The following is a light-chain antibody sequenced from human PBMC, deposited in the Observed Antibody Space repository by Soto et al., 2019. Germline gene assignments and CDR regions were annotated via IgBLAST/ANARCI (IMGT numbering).Light chain of an antibody. CDR1: QSVSSN. CDR2: GAS. J-gene: IGKJ3*01. Sequence: EIVMTQSPATLSVSPGERATLSCRASQSVSSNLAWYQQKPGQAPRLLIYGASTRATGIPARFSGSGSGTEFTLTISRLQSEDVAVYYCQQYNNWPITFGPGTKVDIK. V-gene: IGKV3-15*01. CDR3: QQYNNWPIT.